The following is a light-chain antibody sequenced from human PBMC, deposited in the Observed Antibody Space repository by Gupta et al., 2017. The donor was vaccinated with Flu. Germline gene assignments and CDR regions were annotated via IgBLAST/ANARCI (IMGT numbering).Light chain of an antibody. J-gene: IGKJ2*01. CDR1: QSINTW. V-gene: IGKV1-5*03. CDR3: QQDNVSPYT. Sequence: SVGDRVTITCRASQSINTWLAWYQQRPGRAPKLLIYKASTVESGVPSRFSGNGSGTDFTLAVNSLQPDDFTTYCCQQDNVSPYTFGQGTKLDFK. CDR2: KAS.